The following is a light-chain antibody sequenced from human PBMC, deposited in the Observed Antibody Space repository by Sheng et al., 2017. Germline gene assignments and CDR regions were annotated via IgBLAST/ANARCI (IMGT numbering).Light chain of an antibody. CDR1: ALPKQY. Sequence: SYELTQPPSVSVSPRQTARITCSGDALPKQYAYWYQQKPGQAPVLVIFKDSERPSGIPERFSGSTSGTTVTLTISGVQAEDEADYYCQSADSSGTYKVMFGGGTKLTV. J-gene: IGLJ3*02. CDR3: QSADSSGTYKVM. CDR2: KDS. V-gene: IGLV3-25*03.